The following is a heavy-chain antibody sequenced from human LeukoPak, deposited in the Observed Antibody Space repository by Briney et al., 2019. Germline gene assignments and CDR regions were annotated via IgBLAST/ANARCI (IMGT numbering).Heavy chain of an antibody. D-gene: IGHD6-19*01. CDR1: GGSISSGGYS. CDR3: ARGNGWDFDY. CDR2: IYHSGST. V-gene: IGHV4-30-2*01. Sequence: PSETLSPTCAVSGGSISSGGYSWSWIRQPPGKGLEWIGYIYHSGSTYYNPSLKSRVTISVDRSKNQFSLKLSSVTAADTAVYYCARGNGWDFDYWGQGTLVTVSS. J-gene: IGHJ4*02.